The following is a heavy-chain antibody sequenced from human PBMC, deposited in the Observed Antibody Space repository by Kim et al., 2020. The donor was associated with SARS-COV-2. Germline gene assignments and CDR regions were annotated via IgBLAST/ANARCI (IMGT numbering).Heavy chain of an antibody. CDR3: ARGSGRSSWYDYYYYYGIDV. J-gene: IGHJ6*02. D-gene: IGHD6-13*01. CDR2: IYSGGST. V-gene: IGHV3-53*01. Sequence: GGSLRLSCAASGFTVSSNYMSWVRQAPGKGLEWVSVIYSGGSTYYADSAKCRFTISRDNSKNTLYLQMNSLRAEDTAVYYCARGSGRSSWYDYYYYYGIDVWGQGTTVTVSS. CDR1: GFTVSSNY.